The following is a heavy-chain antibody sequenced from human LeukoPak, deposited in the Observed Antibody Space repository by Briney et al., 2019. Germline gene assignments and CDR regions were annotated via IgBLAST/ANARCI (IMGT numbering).Heavy chain of an antibody. CDR1: GGSISSSSYY. CDR3: ARENGNIDY. D-gene: IGHD1-1*01. J-gene: IGHJ4*02. Sequence: SETLSLTCTVSGGSISSSSYYWGWIRQPPGKGLELLGNIYYSGSTYYNPSLQSRATISVDTSKNQSSLKMTSVTAEDTAVYYCARENGNIDYWGQGTLVTVSS. CDR2: IYYSGST. V-gene: IGHV4-39*07.